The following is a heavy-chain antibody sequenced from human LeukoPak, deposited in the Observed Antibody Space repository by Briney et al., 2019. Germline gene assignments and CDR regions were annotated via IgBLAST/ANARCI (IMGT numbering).Heavy chain of an antibody. D-gene: IGHD3-3*01. J-gene: IGHJ4*02. CDR3: ARPRAIFWSGYFDY. V-gene: IGHV4-34*01. Sequence: SETLSLTCAVYGGSFSGYYWSWIRQPPGKGLEWIGEINHSGSTNYNPSLKSRVAISVDTSKNQFSLKLSSVTAADTAVYYCARPRAIFWSGYFDYWGQGTLVTISS. CDR2: INHSGST. CDR1: GGSFSGYY.